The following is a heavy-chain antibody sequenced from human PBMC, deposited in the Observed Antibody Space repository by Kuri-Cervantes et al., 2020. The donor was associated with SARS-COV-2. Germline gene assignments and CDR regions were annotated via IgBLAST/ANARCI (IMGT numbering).Heavy chain of an antibody. Sequence: SDPMQVTPTQTLTLTSTFSVIPLNATGMYVTWIRQPPGKSLECLACIGWHDDEFYSTSLKTRLTISKDTSNTQVVLTMTNMDPVDTGTYYCARIQDYYYLDIWGTGTTVTVSS. CDR2: IGWHDDE. J-gene: IGHJ6*03. CDR3: ARIQDYYYLDI. V-gene: IGHV2-70*16. CDR1: VIPLNATGMY.